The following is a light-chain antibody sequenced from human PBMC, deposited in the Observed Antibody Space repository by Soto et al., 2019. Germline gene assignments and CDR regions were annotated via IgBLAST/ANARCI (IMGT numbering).Light chain of an antibody. V-gene: IGKV3-15*01. CDR2: GAS. CDR3: QQYRNWPLT. J-gene: IGKJ4*01. Sequence: EIVMTQSPATLSVSPGGRATLSCRASQSISDTLAWYQQKSGQAPRLLIYGASTRATGIPARFSGSGSGTEFTLTIDSLQSDDFAVYLCQQYRNWPLTFGGGTKVDIK. CDR1: QSISDT.